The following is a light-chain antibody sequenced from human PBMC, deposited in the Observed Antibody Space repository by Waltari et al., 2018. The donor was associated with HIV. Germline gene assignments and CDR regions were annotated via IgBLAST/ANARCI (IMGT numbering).Light chain of an antibody. Sequence: DIVMTQSPLFQSVTPGEPASISCRSSQSLLHSIGYNYLDWYLQKPGQSPQLLIYLGSNRASGVPDRFSGSGSGTDFTLKISRVEAEDVGIYYCMQALQTPYTFGQGTKLEIK. CDR1: QSLLHSIGYNY. V-gene: IGKV2-28*01. J-gene: IGKJ2*01. CDR2: LGS. CDR3: MQALQTPYT.